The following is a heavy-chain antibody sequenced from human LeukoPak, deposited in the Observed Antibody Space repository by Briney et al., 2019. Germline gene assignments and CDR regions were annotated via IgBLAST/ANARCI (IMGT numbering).Heavy chain of an antibody. CDR3: AKGMIVVVPAAPFDY. Sequence: GGSLRLSCAASGFTFSSYGMHWVRQAPGKGLEWVAFIRYDGSNKYYADSVKGRFTISRDNSKDSLYLQMNSLRAEDTALYYCAKGMIVVVPAAPFDYWGQGTLVTVSS. D-gene: IGHD2-2*01. CDR1: GFTFSSYG. J-gene: IGHJ4*02. V-gene: IGHV3-30*02. CDR2: IRYDGSNK.